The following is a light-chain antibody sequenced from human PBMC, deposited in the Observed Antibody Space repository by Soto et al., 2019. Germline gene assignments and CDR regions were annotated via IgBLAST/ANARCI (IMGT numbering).Light chain of an antibody. Sequence: DIQMTQSPSSLSASVGDRVTITCRASQFISSYLKWYQQKPGKAHKLLIYAASSLQSGVPSRFCGSGSGTDFTLTISSLQPEDFATYYCQQSYSTPRTFGPGTKVDIK. CDR2: AAS. CDR3: QQSYSTPRT. J-gene: IGKJ3*01. V-gene: IGKV1-39*01. CDR1: QFISSY.